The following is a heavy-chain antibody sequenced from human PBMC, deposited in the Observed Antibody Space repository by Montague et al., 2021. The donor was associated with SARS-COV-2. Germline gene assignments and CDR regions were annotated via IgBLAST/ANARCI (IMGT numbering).Heavy chain of an antibody. V-gene: IGHV4-34*01. Sequence: SETRSLTCAVYDGSSSGYYWSWIRQPPGKGLEWIGEINHSGSTNYNPSLKSRVTISVDTSKNQFSLKLNSVSAADTAVYYCARGQVTIFGVLIMLPPAGALDIWGQGTMVTVSS. J-gene: IGHJ3*02. D-gene: IGHD3-3*01. CDR2: INHSGST. CDR3: ARGQVTIFGVLIMLPPAGALDI. CDR1: DGSSSGYY.